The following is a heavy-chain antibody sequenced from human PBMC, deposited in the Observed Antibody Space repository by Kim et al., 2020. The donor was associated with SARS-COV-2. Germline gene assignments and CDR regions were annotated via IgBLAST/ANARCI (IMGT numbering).Heavy chain of an antibody. V-gene: IGHV3-30*07. J-gene: IGHJ4*02. CDR3: ARDIRFGELLDNLFDY. D-gene: IGHD3-10*01. Sequence: SVKGRFTIYRDHSKNTLYLQMNSLRAEDTAVYYCARDIRFGELLDNLFDYWGQGTLVTVSS.